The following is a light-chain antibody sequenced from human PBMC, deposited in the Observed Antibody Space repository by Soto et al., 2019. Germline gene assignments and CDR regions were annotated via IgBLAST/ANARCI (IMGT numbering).Light chain of an antibody. CDR3: QHYKMYSPWT. J-gene: IGKJ1*01. V-gene: IGKV1-6*01. Sequence: AIQMTQSPSSLSASVGDRVTITCRASQDIRNELGWYQQRPGKAPKLLIYAASTLQSGVPSRFSASGSGTDFTLTISSLQPDDFATYYCQHYKMYSPWTFGQGTKVDI. CDR2: AAS. CDR1: QDIRNE.